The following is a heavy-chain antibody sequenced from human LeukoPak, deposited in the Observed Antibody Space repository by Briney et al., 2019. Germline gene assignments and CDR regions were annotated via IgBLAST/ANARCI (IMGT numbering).Heavy chain of an antibody. CDR3: ARVLDSSDDAFDI. J-gene: IGHJ3*02. D-gene: IGHD3-22*01. CDR2: IYYSGST. Sequence: SETLSLTCTVSGGSISSYYWSWIRQPPGKGLEWIGYIYYSGSTNYNPSLKSRVTISVDTSKNQFSLKLSSVTAADTAVYYCARVLDSSDDAFDIWGQGTIVTVSS. CDR1: GGSISSYY. V-gene: IGHV4-59*01.